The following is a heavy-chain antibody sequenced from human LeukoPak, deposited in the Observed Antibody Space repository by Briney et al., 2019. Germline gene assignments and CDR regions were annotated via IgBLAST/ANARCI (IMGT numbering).Heavy chain of an antibody. D-gene: IGHD5-18*01. J-gene: IGHJ6*02. Sequence: GGSLRLSCAASGFTFDDYAMHWVRQAPGKGLEWVSGISWNSGSIGYADSVKGRFTISRDNAKNSLYLQMNSLRADDTAVYYCARDGRGYSHDLSYYYGMDVWGQGTAVTVSS. CDR3: ARDGRGYSHDLSYYYGMDV. CDR2: ISWNSGSI. V-gene: IGHV3-9*01. CDR1: GFTFDDYA.